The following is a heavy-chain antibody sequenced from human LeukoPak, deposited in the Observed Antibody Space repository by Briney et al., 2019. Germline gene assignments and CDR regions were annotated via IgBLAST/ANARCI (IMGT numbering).Heavy chain of an antibody. CDR1: GGSISSSSYY. D-gene: IGHD3-16*01. CDR3: ARSLGLGYYFDY. J-gene: IGHJ4*02. V-gene: IGHV4-39*07. Sequence: SETLSLTCTVSGGSISSSSYYWGWIRQPPGNGLEWIGSIYYSGNTYYNPSLKSRVTISVDTSKNQFSLKLSSVTAADTAVYYCARSLGLGYYFDYWGQGTLVTVSS. CDR2: IYYSGNT.